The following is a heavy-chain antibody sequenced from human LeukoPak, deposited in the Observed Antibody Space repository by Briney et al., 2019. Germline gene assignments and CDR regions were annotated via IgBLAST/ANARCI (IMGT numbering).Heavy chain of an antibody. Sequence: GGSLRLSCAASGFTFRSHAMSWVRQAPGKGLQFVSGLIENGATTYYADSVKGRFTISRDNSRSTVYLQMTSLRSEDTAVYYCAASNWDFYYYYYGMDVWGQGTTVTVSS. J-gene: IGHJ6*02. V-gene: IGHV3-23*01. CDR2: LIENGATT. CDR3: AASNWDFYYYYYGMDV. D-gene: IGHD1-7*01. CDR1: GFTFRSHA.